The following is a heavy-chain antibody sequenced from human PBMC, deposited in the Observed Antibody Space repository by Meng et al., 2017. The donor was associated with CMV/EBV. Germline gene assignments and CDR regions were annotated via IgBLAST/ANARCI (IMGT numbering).Heavy chain of an antibody. Sequence: SRRLSCAASGFIFSKAWMTWVRQAPGKGLEWVGRIKTKTDGGTTEYAAPVKGRFTISRDDSKTTLFLQMNSLKIEDTAVYYCTTGHYWGQGTLVTVSS. J-gene: IGHJ4*02. CDR3: TTGHY. CDR1: GFIFSKAW. CDR2: IKTKTDGGTT. V-gene: IGHV3-15*01.